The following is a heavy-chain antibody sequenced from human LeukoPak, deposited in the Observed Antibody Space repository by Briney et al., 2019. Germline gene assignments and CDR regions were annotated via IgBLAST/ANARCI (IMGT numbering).Heavy chain of an antibody. V-gene: IGHV4-34*01. Sequence: SETLSLTCAVYGGSFSGYYWSWLRQPPGKGLEWIGEINHSGSTNYNPSLKSRVTISVDTSKNQFSLKLSSVTAADTAVYYCAIIAARPTNLDYWGQGTLVTVSS. CDR2: INHSGST. CDR3: AIIAARPTNLDY. D-gene: IGHD6-6*01. J-gene: IGHJ4*02. CDR1: GGSFSGYY.